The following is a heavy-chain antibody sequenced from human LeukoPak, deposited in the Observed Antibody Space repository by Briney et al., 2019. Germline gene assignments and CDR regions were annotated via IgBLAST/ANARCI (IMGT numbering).Heavy chain of an antibody. CDR1: GGTFSSYA. V-gene: IGHV1-69*06. Sequence: GASVKVSCKASGGTFSSYAISWVRQAPGQGLEWMGGIIPIFGTANYAQKFQGRVTITADKSTSTAYMELSSLRSEDTAVYYCARDTSSTWYFYAFDIWGQGTMVTVSS. J-gene: IGHJ3*02. D-gene: IGHD6-13*01. CDR2: IIPIFGTA. CDR3: ARDTSSTWYFYAFDI.